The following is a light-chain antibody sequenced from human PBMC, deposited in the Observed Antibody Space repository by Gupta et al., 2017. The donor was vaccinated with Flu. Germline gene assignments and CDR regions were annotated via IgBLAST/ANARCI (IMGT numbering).Light chain of an antibody. Sequence: GTLSLSPGERATLSCRASQSVSSSSYLAWYQQKPGQAPRLLIYGASNRATGIPDRFSGSGSGTDFTLTISRLEPADFAVDYCHHYGSLPTF. CDR2: GAS. J-gene: IGKJ1*01. CDR3: HHYGSLPT. V-gene: IGKV3-20*01. CDR1: QSVSSSSY.